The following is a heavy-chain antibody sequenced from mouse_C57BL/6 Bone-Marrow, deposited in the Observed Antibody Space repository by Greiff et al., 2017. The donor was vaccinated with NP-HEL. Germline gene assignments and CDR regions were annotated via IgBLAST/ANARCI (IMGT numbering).Heavy chain of an antibody. CDR3: ARQRPSFDY. V-gene: IGHV5-6*01. J-gene: IGHJ2*01. CDR1: GFTFSSYG. Sequence: DVHLVESGGDLVKPGGSLKLSCAASGFTFSSYGMSWVRQTPDKRLEWVATISSGGSYTYYPDSVKGRFTISRDNAKNTLYLQMSSLKSEDTAMYYCARQRPSFDYWGQGTTLTVSS. CDR2: ISSGGSYT.